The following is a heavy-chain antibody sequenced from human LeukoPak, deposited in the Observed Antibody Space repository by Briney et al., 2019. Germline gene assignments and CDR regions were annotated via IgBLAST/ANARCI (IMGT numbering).Heavy chain of an antibody. J-gene: IGHJ4*02. CDR2: ISWDGGST. CDR3: AKESELHFYFDY. V-gene: IGHV3-43*01. Sequence: GGSLRLSCAASGFMFDDYTMHWVRQAPGKGLEWVSLISWDGGSTYYADSVKGRFTISRDNSKNSLYLQMNSLRTEDTALYYRAKESELHFYFDYWGQGTLVTVSS. CDR1: GFMFDDYT. D-gene: IGHD1-26*01.